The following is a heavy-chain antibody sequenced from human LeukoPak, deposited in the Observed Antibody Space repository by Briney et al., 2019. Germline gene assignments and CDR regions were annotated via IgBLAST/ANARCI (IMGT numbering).Heavy chain of an antibody. J-gene: IGHJ3*02. CDR3: ARAGDGYNLGDGFDI. Sequence: PSETLSLTCAVYGGSFSDYYWSWIRQPPGKGLEWIGEINHSGRTNYNPSLKSRATISVDTSKNQFSLKLNSVTAADTAVYYCARAGDGYNLGDGFDIWGQGTMVTVSS. V-gene: IGHV4-34*01. D-gene: IGHD5-24*01. CDR2: INHSGRT. CDR1: GGSFSDYY.